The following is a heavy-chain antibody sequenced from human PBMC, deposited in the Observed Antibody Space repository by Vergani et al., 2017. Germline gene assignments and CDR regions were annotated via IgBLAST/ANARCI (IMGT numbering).Heavy chain of an antibody. CDR3: AKHFRGWGIDY. D-gene: IGHD3-16*01. V-gene: IGHV3-30*02. CDR2: IQFDGSNQ. CDR1: GFTLSNYD. Sequence: QVQLVESGGGVVQRGGSLRLFCATSGFTLSNYDMQWIRQGPGKGLEFVAFIQFDGSNQYYADSVKGRFTLSREFSKNTLYLQMISLRTDDTATYYCAKHFRGWGIDYWGQGTQVIVSS. J-gene: IGHJ4*02.